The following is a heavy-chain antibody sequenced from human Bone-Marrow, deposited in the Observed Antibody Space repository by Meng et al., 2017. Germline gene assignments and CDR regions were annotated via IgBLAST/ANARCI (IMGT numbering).Heavy chain of an antibody. CDR2: FYHGGST. CDR1: GYSISSGYF. V-gene: IGHV4-38-2*02. CDR3: ATIKGAGYSSAGGGVDY. Sequence: SETLSLTCSVSGYSISSGYFWGWIRQPPGKGLEWITNFYHGGSTFYNPSLKNRVTISLDTSKNQISLKLSSVTAADTAVYYCATIKGAGYSSAGGGVDYWGQGTLVTVSS. D-gene: IGHD6-19*01. J-gene: IGHJ4*02.